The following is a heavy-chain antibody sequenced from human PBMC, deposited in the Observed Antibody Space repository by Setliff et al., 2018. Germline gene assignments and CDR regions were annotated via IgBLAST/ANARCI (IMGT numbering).Heavy chain of an antibody. Sequence: GASVKVSCKASGGNFNNYVINWVRQAPGQGLEWVGRIIPLFGTTNFAQEFQGRVTITADESTETTYMDLTSLRSEDTAVYYCARGYQVTPPRADAFDIWGQGTLVTVSS. CDR2: IIPLFGTT. V-gene: IGHV1-69*13. CDR1: GGNFNNYV. J-gene: IGHJ3*02. D-gene: IGHD2-2*01. CDR3: ARGYQVTPPRADAFDI.